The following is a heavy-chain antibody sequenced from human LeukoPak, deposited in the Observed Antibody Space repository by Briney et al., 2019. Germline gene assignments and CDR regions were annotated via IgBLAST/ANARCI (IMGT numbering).Heavy chain of an antibody. CDR3: AKNPGGYSGYDPGY. J-gene: IGHJ4*02. CDR2: ISGSGGST. Sequence: PGGSLRLSCAASGFTVSSNYMSWVRQAPGKGLEWVSAISGSGGSTYYADSVKGRFTISRDNSKNTLYLQMNSLRAEDTAVYYCAKNPGGYSGYDPGYWGQGTLVTVSS. D-gene: IGHD5-12*01. CDR1: GFTVSSNY. V-gene: IGHV3-23*01.